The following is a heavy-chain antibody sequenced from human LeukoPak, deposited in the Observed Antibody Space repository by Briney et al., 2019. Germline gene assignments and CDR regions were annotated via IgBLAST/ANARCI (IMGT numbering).Heavy chain of an antibody. D-gene: IGHD4-11*01. J-gene: IGHJ4*02. CDR1: GFTFSSYG. V-gene: IGHV3-30*03. Sequence: PGRSLRLSCAASGFTFSSYGMHWVRQAPGKGLEWVAVISYDGSNKYYADSVKGRFTISRDNSKNTLYLQMNSLRAEDTAVYYCASGSNYEGVGFGQLDYWGQGTLVTVSS. CDR3: ASGSNYEGVGFGQLDY. CDR2: ISYDGSNK.